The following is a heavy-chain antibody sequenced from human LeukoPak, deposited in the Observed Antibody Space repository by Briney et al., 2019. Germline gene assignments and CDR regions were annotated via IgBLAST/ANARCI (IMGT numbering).Heavy chain of an antibody. CDR2: IGGSSGYT. Sequence: GGSLRLSCAASAFTFSDYYMSWIRQAPGEGLEWVSYIGGSSGYTDYAGSVKGRFTISRDNAKNSLYLEMTSLRPEDTAVYYCARSRGAAHWGQGTLVTVSS. J-gene: IGHJ4*02. CDR1: AFTFSDYY. CDR3: ARSRGAAH. V-gene: IGHV3-11*03. D-gene: IGHD3-16*01.